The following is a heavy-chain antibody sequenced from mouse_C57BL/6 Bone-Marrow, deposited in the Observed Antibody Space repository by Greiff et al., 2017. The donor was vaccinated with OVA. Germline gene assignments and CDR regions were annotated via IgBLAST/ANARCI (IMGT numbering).Heavy chain of an antibody. CDR1: GYTFTDYE. J-gene: IGHJ2*01. CDR3: TRYWYYFDD. CDR2: IDPEPGGT. Sequence: LVESGAELVRPGASVTLSCKASGYTFTDYEMHWVKQTPVHGLEWIGAIDPEPGGTAYNQKFKGKAILTADKSSSTAYMELRSLTSEDSAVYYCTRYWYYFDDWGQGTTLTVSS. V-gene: IGHV1-15*01. D-gene: IGHD4-1*01.